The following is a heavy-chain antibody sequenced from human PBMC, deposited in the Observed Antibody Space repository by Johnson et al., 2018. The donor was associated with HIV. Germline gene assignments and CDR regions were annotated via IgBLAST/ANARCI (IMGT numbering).Heavy chain of an antibody. D-gene: IGHD2-15*01. CDR1: GFTFSSYA. CDR2: ISYDGSNK. Sequence: QVQLMESGGGVVQPGRSLRLSCAASGFTFSSYAMHWVRQAPGKGLEWVAVISYDGSNKYYADSVKGRFTISRDNSKNTLYLQMNGLRAEDTAVYYCARRGGVVVGAFDIWGQGTMVTVSS. V-gene: IGHV3-30*04. CDR3: ARRGGVVVGAFDI. J-gene: IGHJ3*02.